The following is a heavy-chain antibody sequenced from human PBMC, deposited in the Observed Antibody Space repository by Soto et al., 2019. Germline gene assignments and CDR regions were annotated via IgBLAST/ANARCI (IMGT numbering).Heavy chain of an antibody. CDR1: AFTFSNCG. CDR2: ISDSGATK. V-gene: IGHV3-48*02. Sequence: GCLRLSCAASAFTFSNCGMNWLRQTPGKGLEWVSYISDSGATKHYADSVKGRFTISRDNGKVSLYLQMNSLRDEETAVYFCARCSRNSCYSYGVDVWGQGATVTVSS. J-gene: IGHJ6*02. CDR3: ARCSRNSCYSYGVDV. D-gene: IGHD2-15*01.